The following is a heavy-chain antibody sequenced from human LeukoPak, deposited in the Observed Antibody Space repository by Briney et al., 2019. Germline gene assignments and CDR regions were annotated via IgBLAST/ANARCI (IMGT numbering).Heavy chain of an antibody. CDR1: GFTFSSYS. Sequence: GGSLRLSCAASGFTFSSYSMNWVRQAPGKGLEWVSYISRGSETIYYADSVKGRFTISRDSAKNSLYLQMNSLRAEDTAIYYCAREATSGYWGQGTLVTVSS. V-gene: IGHV3-48*04. CDR3: AREATSGY. J-gene: IGHJ4*02. CDR2: ISRGSETI.